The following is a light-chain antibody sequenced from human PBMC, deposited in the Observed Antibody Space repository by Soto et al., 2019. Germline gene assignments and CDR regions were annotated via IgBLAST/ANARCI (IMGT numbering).Light chain of an antibody. CDR2: DVT. CDR3: YSYACTGPSEL. J-gene: IGLJ1*01. Sequence: QAVVTQPASVSGSPGQSIAISCTGTSSDVGGYNYVSWYQQHPGKAPQLLIYDVTGRPSGLSDRFSGSKSGNAASLTISGLQTEDEADYHCYSYACTGPSELFGSGTKLTVL. V-gene: IGLV2-14*01. CDR1: SSDVGGYNY.